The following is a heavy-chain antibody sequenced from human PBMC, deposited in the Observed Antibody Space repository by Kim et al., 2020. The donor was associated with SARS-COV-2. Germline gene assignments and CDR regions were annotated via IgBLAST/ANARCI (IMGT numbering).Heavy chain of an antibody. J-gene: IGHJ2*01. CDR2: IYYSGST. V-gene: IGHV4-59*01. CDR1: GGSISSYY. D-gene: IGHD6-19*01. Sequence: SETLSLTCTVSGGSISSYYWSWIRQPPGKGLEWIGYIYYSGSTNYNPSLKSRVTISVDTSKNQFSLKLSSVTAADTAVYYCAREGSSGWYKYWYFDLWGRGTLVTVSS. CDR3: AREGSSGWYKYWYFDL.